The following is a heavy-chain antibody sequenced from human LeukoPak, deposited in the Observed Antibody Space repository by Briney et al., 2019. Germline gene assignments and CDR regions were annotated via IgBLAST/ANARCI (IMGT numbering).Heavy chain of an antibody. CDR2: ISWNSGSI. J-gene: IGHJ4*02. CDR3: AKGSGSMIVVAPNY. CDR1: GFTFDDYA. Sequence: GGSLRLSCAASGFTFDDYAMHWVRQAPGKGLEWVSGISWNSGSIGYADSVKGRFTISRDNAKNSLYLQMNSLRAEDTALYYCAKGSGSMIVVAPNYWGQGTLVTVSS. D-gene: IGHD3-22*01. V-gene: IGHV3-9*01.